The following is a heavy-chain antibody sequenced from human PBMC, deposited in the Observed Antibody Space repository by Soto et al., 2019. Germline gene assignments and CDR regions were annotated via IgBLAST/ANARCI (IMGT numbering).Heavy chain of an antibody. CDR2: ISDTGSSH. J-gene: IGHJ4*02. V-gene: IGHV3-30*18. D-gene: IGHD2-2*01. CDR3: AKDRGGDCPDNSCYFGADY. Sequence: GGSLRLSCVVSGFTFSSYGMHWVRQAPGKGLECVAVISDTGSSHYYAASVEGRFTISRENSKNTLSLHMDRLRVEDTAVYYCAKDRGGDCPDNSCYFGADYWGQGTPVTV. CDR1: GFTFSSYG.